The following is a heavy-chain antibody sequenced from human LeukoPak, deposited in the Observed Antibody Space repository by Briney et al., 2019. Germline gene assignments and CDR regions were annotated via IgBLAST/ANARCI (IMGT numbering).Heavy chain of an antibody. Sequence: PGGSLRLSCAASGFTFSDYYMSWIRQAPGKGLEWVSYISSSGSTIYYADSVKGRFTISRDNAKNSLYLQMNSLRAEDTAVYYCASLSCYYGSGNQNGNWFDPWGQGTLVTVSS. CDR3: ASLSCYYGSGNQNGNWFDP. CDR1: GFTFSDYY. J-gene: IGHJ5*02. D-gene: IGHD3-10*01. CDR2: ISSSGSTI. V-gene: IGHV3-11*01.